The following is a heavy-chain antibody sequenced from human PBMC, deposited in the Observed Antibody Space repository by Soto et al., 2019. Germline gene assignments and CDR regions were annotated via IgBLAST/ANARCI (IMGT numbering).Heavy chain of an antibody. V-gene: IGHV2-5*01. Sequence: ASGPTLVNPTQTLRLTCAFSGFSLSASGASVGWIRQPPGKALEWLAHIYWNDDKRYSPSLRSRLTISKDTSKNQVVLTFTNMDPADTGTYYCVHRLDVPGLAFDPCGQGTLVTVSS. CDR2: IYWNDDK. D-gene: IGHD3-10*02. CDR3: VHRLDVPGLAFDP. J-gene: IGHJ5*02. CDR1: GFSLSASGAS.